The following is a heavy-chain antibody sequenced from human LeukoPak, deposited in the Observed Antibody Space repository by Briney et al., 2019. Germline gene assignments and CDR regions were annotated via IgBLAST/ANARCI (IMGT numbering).Heavy chain of an antibody. D-gene: IGHD3/OR15-3a*01. J-gene: IGHJ5*02. CDR1: GGSISTGSYY. CDR3: ARDSWTTNNWFDP. V-gene: IGHV4-39*07. CDR2: IYSSGRT. Sequence: SETLSLTCTVSGGSISTGSYYWGWIRQSPGKGLEWIGSIYSSGRTYYNPSLKSRVTIPVDTSKNQFSLKVTSVTAADTAVYYCARDSWTTNNWFDPWGQGTLVIVSS.